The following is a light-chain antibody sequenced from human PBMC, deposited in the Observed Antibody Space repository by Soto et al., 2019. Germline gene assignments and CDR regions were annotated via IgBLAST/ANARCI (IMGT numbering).Light chain of an antibody. CDR3: KQYNNWPTIA. CDR1: QSVSSN. Sequence: ERIMTQSPATLSVSPGESATLSCRASQSVSSNLAWYQQKPGQAPRLLIYGVSTRATGIPARFSGSGSETKFTLTISRLKYEDFAVYYCKQYNNWPTIAFGGGXK. J-gene: IGKJ4*01. V-gene: IGKV3-15*01. CDR2: GVS.